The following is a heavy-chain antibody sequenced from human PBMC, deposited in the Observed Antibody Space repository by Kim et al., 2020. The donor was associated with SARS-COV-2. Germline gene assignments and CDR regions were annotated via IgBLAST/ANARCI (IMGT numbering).Heavy chain of an antibody. CDR3: ARGGLRLGDAPDYYGMDV. D-gene: IGHD3-16*01. CDR1: GDSVSSNSAA. Sequence: SQTLSLTCAISGDSVSSNSAAWNWIRQSPSRGLEWLGRTYYRSKWYNDYAVSVKSRITINPDTSKNQFSLQLNSVTPEDTAVYYCARGGLRLGDAPDYYGMDVWGQGTTVTVSS. J-gene: IGHJ6*02. CDR2: TYYRSKWYN. V-gene: IGHV6-1*01.